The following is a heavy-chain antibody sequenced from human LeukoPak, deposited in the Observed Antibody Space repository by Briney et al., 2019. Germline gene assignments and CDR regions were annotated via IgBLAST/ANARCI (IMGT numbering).Heavy chain of an antibody. Sequence: SSETLSLTCSVSGGSISAYYWNWIRQPPGKGLEWVGYIYYSGSTNYNPSLKSRVSISIDTSKNQFSLKLSSVTAADTAVYYCARRRITMIVVVLGVAFDIWGQGTMVTVSS. D-gene: IGHD3-22*01. CDR3: ARRRITMIVVVLGVAFDI. CDR1: GGSISAYY. V-gene: IGHV4-59*08. CDR2: IYYSGST. J-gene: IGHJ3*02.